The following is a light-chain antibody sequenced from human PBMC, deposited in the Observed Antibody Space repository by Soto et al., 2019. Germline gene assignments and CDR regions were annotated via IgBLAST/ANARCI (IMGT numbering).Light chain of an antibody. V-gene: IGKV3-15*01. CDR3: QQYNNWPWT. CDR1: QSVSSKY. Sequence: SPGILSLSQGERATLSCRASQSVSSKYLAWYQQKPGQGPRLLIYGASTRATGIPARFSGSGSGTEFTLTISSLQSEDFAVYYCQQYNNWPWTFGQGTNVDIK. J-gene: IGKJ1*01. CDR2: GAS.